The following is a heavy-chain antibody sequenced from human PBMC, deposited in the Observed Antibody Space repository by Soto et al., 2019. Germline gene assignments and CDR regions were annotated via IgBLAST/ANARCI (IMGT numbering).Heavy chain of an antibody. CDR2: IFHSGGT. Sequence: QLQLQESGSGLVKPSQTLSLTCAVSGDSISNGGYSWNWIRQPPGKGLEWVGYIFHSGGTYYNPSLKSRVVLSVDTSRNQLALRLTSVTGADTAVYYCARGTVNYGSKFHCFDYWGRGNHVTVSS. V-gene: IGHV4-30-2*01. D-gene: IGHD3-10*01. CDR3: ARGTVNYGSKFHCFDY. J-gene: IGHJ4*02. CDR1: GDSISNGGYS.